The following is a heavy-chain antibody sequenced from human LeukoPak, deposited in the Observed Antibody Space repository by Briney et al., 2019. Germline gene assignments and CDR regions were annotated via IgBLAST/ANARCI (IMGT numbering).Heavy chain of an antibody. Sequence: SETLSHTCTVSGGSISSYYWSWIRQPPGKGLEWIGYIYYSGSTNYNPSLKSRVTISVDTSKNQFSLKLSSVTAADTAVYYCARDYYGSGSYYYYYYKDVWGKGTTVTVSS. CDR2: IYYSGST. J-gene: IGHJ6*03. CDR3: ARDYYGSGSYYYYYYKDV. V-gene: IGHV4-59*01. CDR1: GGSISSYY. D-gene: IGHD3-10*01.